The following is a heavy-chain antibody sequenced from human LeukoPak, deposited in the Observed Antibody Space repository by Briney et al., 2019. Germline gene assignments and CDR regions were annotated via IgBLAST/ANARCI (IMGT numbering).Heavy chain of an antibody. D-gene: IGHD2-21*02. CDR1: GGSISSSSYY. Sequence: SETLSLTCTVSGGSISSSSYYWGWIRQPPGKGLEWIGRIYYSGTTYYNPSLKSRVTISVDTSKNQFSLKLSSATAADTAVYYCARQGRDMVVVVTATIDYWGQGTLVTVSS. V-gene: IGHV4-39*01. J-gene: IGHJ4*02. CDR2: IYYSGTT. CDR3: ARQGRDMVVVVTATIDY.